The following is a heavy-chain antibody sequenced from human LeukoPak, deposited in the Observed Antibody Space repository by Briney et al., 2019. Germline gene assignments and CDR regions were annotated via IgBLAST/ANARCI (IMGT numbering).Heavy chain of an antibody. J-gene: IGHJ5*02. Sequence: ASVKVSCKASGYTFTGYYMHWVRQAPGQGLEWMGWINPNSGGTNYGQKFQGRVTMTRDTSISTAYMELSRLRSDDTAVYYCARVGGQAWFDPWGQGTLVTVSS. CDR3: ARVGGQAWFDP. CDR2: INPNSGGT. CDR1: GYTFTGYY. V-gene: IGHV1-2*02. D-gene: IGHD3-16*01.